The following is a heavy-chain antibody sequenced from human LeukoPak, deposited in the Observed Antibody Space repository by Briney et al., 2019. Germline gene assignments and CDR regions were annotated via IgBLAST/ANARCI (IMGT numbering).Heavy chain of an antibody. Sequence: PGGSLRLSCAASGFTFSSYAMSWVRQAPGKGLEWVSAISGSGGSTYYADSVKGRFTISRDNSKNTLYLQMNSLRAEDTAVYYCAKDGSRQLVVKWFYYYGMDVWGQGTTVTVSS. CDR1: GFTFSSYA. D-gene: IGHD6-13*01. CDR2: ISGSGGST. J-gene: IGHJ6*02. V-gene: IGHV3-23*01. CDR3: AKDGSRQLVVKWFYYYGMDV.